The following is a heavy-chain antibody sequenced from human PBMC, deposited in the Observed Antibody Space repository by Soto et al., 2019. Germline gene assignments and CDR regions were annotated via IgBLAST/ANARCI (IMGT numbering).Heavy chain of an antibody. CDR3: AKARDRDYGGNSHTVDY. Sequence: EVQLSESWGGLAQPGGSLRLSCAASGLACSIYAMTWVRQAPGKGLEWVATVSGTGGKTYYADSVQGRFTISRDNSKNTLHLQMNSLRADDMALYYCAKARDRDYGGNSHTVDYWGQGTLVTVS. J-gene: IGHJ4*02. V-gene: IGHV3-23*01. CDR2: VSGTGGKT. D-gene: IGHD2-21*01. CDR1: GLACSIYA.